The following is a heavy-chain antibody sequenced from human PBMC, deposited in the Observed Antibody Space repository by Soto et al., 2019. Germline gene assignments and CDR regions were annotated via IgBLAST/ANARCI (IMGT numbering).Heavy chain of an antibody. J-gene: IGHJ4*02. D-gene: IGHD6-19*01. CDR3: ARDAAVPGESDRFDY. CDR1: GDSVTSNVW. CDR2: AYHNGLT. Sequence: QVQLQESGPGLVKPSGTLSLTCAVSGDSVTSNVWWSWVRQPPGKGLEWIGEAYHNGLTDYNPSLKSRVTMSVDTSKNESSLKLTSLTAADTAIYYCARDAAVPGESDRFDYLGQGILVTVSS. V-gene: IGHV4-4*02.